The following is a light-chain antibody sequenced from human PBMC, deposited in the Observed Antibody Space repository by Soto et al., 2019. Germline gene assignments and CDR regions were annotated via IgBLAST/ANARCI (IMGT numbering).Light chain of an antibody. J-gene: IGKJ1*01. Sequence: EIVLTQFPVTLSLSPGERPTLSCRASQSVGSNYLAWDQQRPGQPPNLLIFGASHRAPDIPDRFSGSGSGTDFTLTISRLEPEDFAVYYCQQYGSSIQTFGQGTKVEIK. V-gene: IGKV3-20*01. CDR2: GAS. CDR1: QSVGSNY. CDR3: QQYGSSIQT.